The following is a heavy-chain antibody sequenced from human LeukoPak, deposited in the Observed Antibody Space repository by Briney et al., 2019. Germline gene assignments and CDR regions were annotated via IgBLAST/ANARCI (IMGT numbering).Heavy chain of an antibody. D-gene: IGHD3-9*01. CDR2: ISSSSSYI. J-gene: IGHJ4*02. Sequence: GGSLRLSCAASGFTFSSYSMNWVRQAPGKGLEWVSSISSSSSYIYYADSVKGRFTISRDNAKNSLYLRMNSLRAEDTAVYYCARDDETRIFPPDYWGQGTLVTVSS. V-gene: IGHV3-21*01. CDR1: GFTFSSYS. CDR3: ARDDETRIFPPDY.